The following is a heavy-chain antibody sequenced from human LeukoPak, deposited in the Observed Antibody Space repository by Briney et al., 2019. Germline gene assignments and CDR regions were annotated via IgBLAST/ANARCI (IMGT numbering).Heavy chain of an antibody. Sequence: LGESLKISCQGSGYSFTNYWISWVRRMPGKGLEWMARIDPTDSYTTYSPSFQGHVTISADKSINTAYLQWSSLKASDTAMYYCARQEYCSGGSCYTWFDSWGQGTLVTVSS. CDR2: IDPTDSYT. D-gene: IGHD2-15*01. CDR3: ARQEYCSGGSCYTWFDS. J-gene: IGHJ5*01. CDR1: GYSFTNYW. V-gene: IGHV5-10-1*01.